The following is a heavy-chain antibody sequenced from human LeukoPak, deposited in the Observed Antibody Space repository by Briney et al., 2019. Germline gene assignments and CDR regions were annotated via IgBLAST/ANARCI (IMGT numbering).Heavy chain of an antibody. CDR2: IYYSGST. CDR1: GGSISSGGYY. J-gene: IGHJ3*02. D-gene: IGHD3-22*01. Sequence: SQTLPLTCTVSGGSISSGGYYWSWIRQHPGKGLEWIGYIYYSGSTYYNPSLKSRVTISVDTSKNQFSLKLSSVTAADTAVYYCARVTPDYYDSSGYQSDAFDIWGQGTMVTVSS. CDR3: ARVTPDYYDSSGYQSDAFDI. V-gene: IGHV4-31*03.